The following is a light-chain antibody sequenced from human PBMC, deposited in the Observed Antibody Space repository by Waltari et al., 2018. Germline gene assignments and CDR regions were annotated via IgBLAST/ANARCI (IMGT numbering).Light chain of an antibody. CDR3: QQYYVWPPIT. Sequence: VLLTQSPASLSVSPGDTVILSCRASQSVSTNLVWYQQKAGQAPRPLIYGASTRASGVPSRFSGSGSETDFTLIISSLQSEDAAVYFCQQYYVWPPITFGGGTKLEI. J-gene: IGKJ4*01. CDR1: QSVSTN. V-gene: IGKV3-15*01. CDR2: GAS.